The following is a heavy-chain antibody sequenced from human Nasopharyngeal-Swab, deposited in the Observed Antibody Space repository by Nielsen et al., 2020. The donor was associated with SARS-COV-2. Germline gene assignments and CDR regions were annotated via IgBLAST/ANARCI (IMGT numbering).Heavy chain of an antibody. J-gene: IGHJ4*02. CDR2: IWYDGSNK. CDR3: ALAILSSSWYGAGDY. Sequence: GESLKISCAASGFTFSSYGMHWVRQAPGKGLEWVAVIWYDGSNKYYADSVKGRFTISRDNSKNTLYLQMNSLRAEDTAVYYCALAILSSSWYGAGDYWGQGTLVTVSS. CDR1: GFTFSSYG. D-gene: IGHD6-13*01. V-gene: IGHV3-33*01.